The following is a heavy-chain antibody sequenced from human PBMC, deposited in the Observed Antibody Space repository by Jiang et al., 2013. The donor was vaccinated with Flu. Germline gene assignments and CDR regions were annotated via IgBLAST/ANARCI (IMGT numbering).Heavy chain of an antibody. D-gene: IGHD5-18*01. V-gene: IGHV4-4*07. Sequence: LSLTCTVSGGSISSYYWSWIRQPAGKGLEWIGRIYTSGSTNYNPSLKSRVTMSVDTSKNQFSLKLSSVTAADTAVYYCARELQLWPSPNEAYNWFDPWGQGTLVTVSS. CDR3: ARELQLWPSPNEAYNWFDP. J-gene: IGHJ5*02. CDR2: IYTSGST. CDR1: GGSISSYY.